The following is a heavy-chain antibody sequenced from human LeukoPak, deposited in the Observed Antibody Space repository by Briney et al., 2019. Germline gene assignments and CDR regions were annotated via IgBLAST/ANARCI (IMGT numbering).Heavy chain of an antibody. CDR2: IYTSGST. CDR3: ASADSSSSSFDY. CDR1: GGSISSSSYY. D-gene: IGHD6-6*01. V-gene: IGHV4-61*02. J-gene: IGHJ4*02. Sequence: PSETLSLTCTVSGGSISSSSYYWSWIRQPAGKGLEWIGRIYTSGSTNYNPSLKSRVTISVDTSKNQFSLKPSSVTAADTAVYYCASADSSSSSFDYWGQGTLVTVSS.